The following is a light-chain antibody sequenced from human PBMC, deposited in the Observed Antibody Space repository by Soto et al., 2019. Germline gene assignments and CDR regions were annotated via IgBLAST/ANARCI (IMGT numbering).Light chain of an antibody. Sequence: EIVLTQSPGTLSLSPGERATLSCRASQSVSSSYLAWYQQKPGQAPRLLIYGASSRATGIPDRVSGSGSGTDFTLTISRLEPEDFAVYYCQQYGSSPPTTFGGGPKVEIK. V-gene: IGKV3-20*01. J-gene: IGKJ4*01. CDR2: GAS. CDR3: QQYGSSPPTT. CDR1: QSVSSSY.